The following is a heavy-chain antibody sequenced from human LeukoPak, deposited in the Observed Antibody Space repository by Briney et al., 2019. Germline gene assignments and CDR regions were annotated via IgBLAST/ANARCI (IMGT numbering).Heavy chain of an antibody. CDR1: RGSISISVYW. J-gene: IGHJ4*02. V-gene: IGHV4-39*01. CDR3: TRHKQVVGSSEIDY. CDR2: INYSGNT. D-gene: IGHD1-26*01. Sequence: SETLSLTCTVSRGSISISVYWGGWIRQTPGKGLEWIGIINYSGNTYYNPSLKSRVTMSVDTSKNQFSVKLSSVTAADTAMYYCTRHKQVVGSSEIDYWGQGMLVTVSS.